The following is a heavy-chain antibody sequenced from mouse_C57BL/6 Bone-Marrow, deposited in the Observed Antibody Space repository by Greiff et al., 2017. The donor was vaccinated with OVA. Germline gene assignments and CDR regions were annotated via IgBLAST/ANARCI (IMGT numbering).Heavy chain of an antibody. CDR3: AREDDDGHYYFDY. D-gene: IGHD2-4*01. Sequence: EVKLVESGPGLVKPSQSLSLTCSVTGYSITSGYYWYWIRQSPGNKLEWMGYISYDGSNNYNPSLKNRISITRDTSKNQFFLKLNPVTTEDTATYYCAREDDDGHYYFDYWGQGTTLTVSS. J-gene: IGHJ2*01. CDR1: GYSITSGYY. CDR2: ISYDGSN. V-gene: IGHV3-6*01.